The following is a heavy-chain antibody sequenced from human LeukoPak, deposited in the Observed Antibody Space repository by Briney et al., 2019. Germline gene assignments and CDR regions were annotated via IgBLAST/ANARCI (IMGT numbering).Heavy chain of an antibody. CDR3: ARQYCSSGNRYESDNWFDP. CDR1: GYTFTDYY. D-gene: IGHD2-2*01. Sequence: GASVKVSYKASGYTFTDYYIHWVRQAPGQGLEWMGWINPDSGVTNYVQDFQGRVTMTRDKSTGIAHMELSRLTSDDTAVYYCARQYCSSGNRYESDNWFDPWGQGTLVTVSS. CDR2: INPDSGVT. V-gene: IGHV1-2*02. J-gene: IGHJ5*02.